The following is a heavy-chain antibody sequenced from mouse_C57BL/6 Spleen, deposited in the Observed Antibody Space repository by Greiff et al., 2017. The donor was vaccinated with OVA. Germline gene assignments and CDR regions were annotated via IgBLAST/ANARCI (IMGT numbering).Heavy chain of an antibody. D-gene: IGHD1-1*01. Sequence: QVQLQQSGAELVRPGTSVKVSCKASGYAFTNYLIEWVKQRPGQGLEWIGVINPGSGGTNYNEKFKGKATLTADKSSSTAYMQLSSLTSEDSAVYFCARISYYDGEDYYAMDYWGQGTSVTVSS. CDR2: INPGSGGT. V-gene: IGHV1-54*01. J-gene: IGHJ4*01. CDR1: GYAFTNYL. CDR3: ARISYYDGEDYYAMDY.